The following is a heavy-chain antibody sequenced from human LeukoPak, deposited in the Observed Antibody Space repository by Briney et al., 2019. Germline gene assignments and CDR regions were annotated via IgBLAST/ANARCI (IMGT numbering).Heavy chain of an antibody. V-gene: IGHV4-39*01. CDR3: ARQSVVVVAATEAWFDY. CDR2: IYYSGST. Sequence: SETLSLTCTVSGGSISSSSYYWGWIRQPPGKGLEWIGSIYYSGSTYYDPSLKSRVTISVDASKNQFSLKLSSVTAADTAVYYCARQSVVVVAATEAWFDYWGQGTLVTVSS. J-gene: IGHJ4*02. CDR1: GGSISSSSYY. D-gene: IGHD2-15*01.